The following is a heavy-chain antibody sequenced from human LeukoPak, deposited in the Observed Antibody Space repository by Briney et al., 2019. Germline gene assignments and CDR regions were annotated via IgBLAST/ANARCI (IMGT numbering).Heavy chain of an antibody. CDR1: GFTFSSYG. V-gene: IGHV3-30*18. J-gene: IGHJ4*02. CDR2: ISYDGSNK. Sequence: GGSLRLSCAASGFTFSSYGVHWVRQAPGKGLEWVAVISYDGSNKYYADSVKGRFTISRDNSKNTLYLQMNSLRAEDTAVYYCAKGAYYDSSGSDYWGQGTLVTVSS. CDR3: AKGAYYDSSGSDY. D-gene: IGHD3-22*01.